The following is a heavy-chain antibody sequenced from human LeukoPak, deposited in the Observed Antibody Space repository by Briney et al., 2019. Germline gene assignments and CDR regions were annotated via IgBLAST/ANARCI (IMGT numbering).Heavy chain of an antibody. CDR1: GFTFSEYY. CDR2: ISSSGSTI. J-gene: IGHJ6*03. D-gene: IGHD6-13*01. CDR3: ARGGIAAPENYYYMGV. V-gene: IGHV3-11*01. Sequence: GGSLRLSCAASGFTFSEYYMSWIRQAPGKGLEWVSYISSSGSTIYYADSVKGRFTISRDNAKNSLYLQMNSLRAEDTAVYYCARGGIAAPENYYYMGVWGKGTTVTVSS.